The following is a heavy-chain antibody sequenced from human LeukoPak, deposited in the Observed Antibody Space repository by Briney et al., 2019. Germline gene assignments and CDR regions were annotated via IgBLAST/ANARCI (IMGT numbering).Heavy chain of an antibody. CDR2: ISSGGRRT. J-gene: IGHJ4*02. D-gene: IGHD6-6*01. CDR1: GFTFSSSA. V-gene: IGHV3-23*01. Sequence: PGGSLRLPCTASGFTFSSSAMAWVRQAPGKGLEWVSGISSGGRRTFYADSVKGRFTISRDNSKNTLYLQMNSLRAEDTAVYYCAKRVPYSSSSVYFDNWGQGTLVTVSS. CDR3: AKRVPYSSSSVYFDN.